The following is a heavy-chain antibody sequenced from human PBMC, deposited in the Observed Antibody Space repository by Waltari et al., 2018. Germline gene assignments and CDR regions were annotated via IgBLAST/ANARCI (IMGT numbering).Heavy chain of an antibody. J-gene: IGHJ4*02. CDR1: GYSFSS. CDR2: ISTYNGNT. Sequence: QVQLVQSGTEVKKPGASVKVSCQASGYSFSSISWVRQAPVQGLEWMGWISTYNGNTKYTKKSPGRLNMTTDTYTDTVYMEMRSLRSDDTDVYYCATFYSSGWCPCDYWGQGTLVTVAS. CDR3: ATFYSSGWCPCDY. V-gene: IGHV1-18*01. D-gene: IGHD6-19*01.